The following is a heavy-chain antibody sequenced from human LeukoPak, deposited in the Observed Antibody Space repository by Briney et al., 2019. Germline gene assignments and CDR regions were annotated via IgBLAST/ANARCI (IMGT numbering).Heavy chain of an antibody. Sequence: PGGSLRLSCAAAGFTFSSYAMSWVRQAPGKGLEWVSAISGSGGSTYYADSVKGRSTISRDNSKNTLYLQMNSLRAEDTAVYYCAFLPRGYSYGSFDYWGQGTLVTVSS. J-gene: IGHJ4*02. D-gene: IGHD5-18*01. CDR2: ISGSGGST. CDR1: GFTFSSYA. CDR3: AFLPRGYSYGSFDY. V-gene: IGHV3-23*01.